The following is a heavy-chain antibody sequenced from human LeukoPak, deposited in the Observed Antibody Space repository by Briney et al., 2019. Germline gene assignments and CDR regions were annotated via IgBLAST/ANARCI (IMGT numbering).Heavy chain of an antibody. V-gene: IGHV4-34*01. CDR3: ARGLRFVKPFDY. CDR2: INHSGST. Sequence: GSLRLSCAASGFTFSSYWMSWVRQPPGKGLEWIGEINHSGSTNYNPSLKSRVTISVDTSKNQFSLKLSSVTAADTAVYYCARGLRFVKPFDYWGQGTLVTVSS. J-gene: IGHJ4*02. CDR1: GFTFSSYW. D-gene: IGHD5-12*01.